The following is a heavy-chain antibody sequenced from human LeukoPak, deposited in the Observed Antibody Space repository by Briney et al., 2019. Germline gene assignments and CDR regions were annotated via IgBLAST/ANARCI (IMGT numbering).Heavy chain of an antibody. D-gene: IGHD1-26*01. J-gene: IGHJ3*02. CDR3: ATSSGSYADVKAFDI. CDR1: GGSFSGYY. CDR2: INHSGST. Sequence: SETLSLTCAVYGGSFSGYYWSWIRQPPGKGLEWIGEINHSGSTNYNPSLKSRVTISVDTSKNQFSLKLSSVTAADTAVYYCATSSGSYADVKAFDIWGQGTMVTVSS. V-gene: IGHV4-34*01.